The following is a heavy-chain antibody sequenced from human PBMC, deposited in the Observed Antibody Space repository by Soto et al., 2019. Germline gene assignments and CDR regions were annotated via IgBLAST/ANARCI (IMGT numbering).Heavy chain of an antibody. CDR1: GYTFTGYY. Sequence: GASVKVSCKASGYTFTGYYMHWVRQAPGQGLEWMGWINPNSGGTNYAQKFQGWVTMTRDTSISTAYMELSRLRSDDTAVYYCARQYDYFLGSYRNDAFDIWCPGTMVTVSS. CDR2: INPNSGGT. V-gene: IGHV1-2*04. D-gene: IGHD3-16*02. J-gene: IGHJ3*02. CDR3: ARQYDYFLGSYRNDAFDI.